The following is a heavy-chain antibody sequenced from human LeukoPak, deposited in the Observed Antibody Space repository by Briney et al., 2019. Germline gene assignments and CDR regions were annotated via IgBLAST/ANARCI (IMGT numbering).Heavy chain of an antibody. CDR1: GFTFSSSG. V-gene: IGHV3-30*18. J-gene: IGHJ4*02. CDR3: AKEYCSNIVCHSLDY. Sequence: GGSLRLSCAASGFTFSSSGMHWVRQAPGTGLEWVAVISYDGSNKYYADSVMGRFTFSRDNSKNTLYLQMNSLRAEDTAVYYCAKEYCSNIVCHSLDYWGQGTLVTVSS. D-gene: IGHD2-8*01. CDR2: ISYDGSNK.